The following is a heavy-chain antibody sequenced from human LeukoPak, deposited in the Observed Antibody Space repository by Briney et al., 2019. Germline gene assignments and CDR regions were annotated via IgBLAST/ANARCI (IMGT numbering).Heavy chain of an antibody. CDR2: ISYSGGST. CDR3: AKAHCSPTSCSRIDY. V-gene: IGHV3-23*01. J-gene: IGHJ4*02. CDR1: GXTFSSYA. D-gene: IGHD2-2*01. Sequence: GGSLRLSCAASGXTFSSYAMSWVRQAPGKGREWVSHISYSGGSTYYADSVKGRFTISRDNSKNTLYLQMNSLRAEDTAVYYCAKAHCSPTSCSRIDYWGQGTLVTVSS.